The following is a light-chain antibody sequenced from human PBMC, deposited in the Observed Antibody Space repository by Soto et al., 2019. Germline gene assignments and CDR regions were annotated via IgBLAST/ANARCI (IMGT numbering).Light chain of an antibody. J-gene: IGKJ4*01. CDR2: GAS. Sequence: DIQMTQSPSSLSASVGDRVTITCRASQSISTFLNWYQQKPGKAPKLLIYGASNLEIGVPSTFSGRGCGTDFNLPISSLQPEDFATYHYQQCFSTPLLTFGGGTKVEIK. V-gene: IGKV1-39*01. CDR1: QSISTF. CDR3: QQCFSTPLLT.